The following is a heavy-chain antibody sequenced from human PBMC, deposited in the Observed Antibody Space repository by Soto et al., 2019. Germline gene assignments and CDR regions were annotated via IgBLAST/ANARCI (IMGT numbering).Heavy chain of an antibody. CDR3: ARGNHRWLQLWYFDL. CDR2: IIPIFGTA. V-gene: IGHV1-69*12. CDR1: GGTFSSYT. Sequence: QVQLVQSGAEVKKPGSSVTVSCKASGGTFSSYTISWVRQAPGQGLEWMGGIIPIFGTANYAQKFQGRVTIPAHESTSPSYMELSRLRSEDTAVYYCARGNHRWLQLWYFDLWGRGTLVTVSS. J-gene: IGHJ2*01. D-gene: IGHD5-12*01.